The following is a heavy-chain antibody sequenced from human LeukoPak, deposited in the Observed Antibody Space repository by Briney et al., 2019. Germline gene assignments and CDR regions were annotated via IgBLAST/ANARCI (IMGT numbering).Heavy chain of an antibody. CDR3: ARAVVGSGYDYFDY. Sequence: TGGSLRLSCAASGFTFSNYNMNWVRRAPGKGLEWVSFISSGGSYIYYTDSVKGRFTISRDNAKNSLFLQMNSLRAEDTAVYFCARAVVGSGYDYFDYWGQGTLVTVSS. D-gene: IGHD5-12*01. CDR2: ISSGGSYI. CDR1: GFTFSNYN. V-gene: IGHV3-21*01. J-gene: IGHJ4*02.